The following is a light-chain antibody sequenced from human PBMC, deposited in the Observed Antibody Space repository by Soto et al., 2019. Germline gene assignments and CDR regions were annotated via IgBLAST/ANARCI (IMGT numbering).Light chain of an antibody. CDR1: QSIRND. CDR2: AAS. J-gene: IGKJ4*01. Sequence: DIQMTQAPSSLSASVGDRVTITCRASQSIRNDLGWYQQKPGKAPKRLIYAASTLQNGVPSSFSGSGSGTEFTLPISSLQPEDFATYYCQHHNSYLALTFGGGTKVEIK. V-gene: IGKV1-17*01. CDR3: QHHNSYLALT.